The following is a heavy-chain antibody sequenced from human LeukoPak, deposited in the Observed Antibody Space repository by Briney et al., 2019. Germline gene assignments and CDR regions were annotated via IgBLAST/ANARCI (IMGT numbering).Heavy chain of an antibody. CDR1: GYSISSSNW. CDR3: ARGGAKNIVVVPAAHGPDFDY. CDR2: IYYSGST. J-gene: IGHJ4*02. Sequence: PSETLSLTCAVSGYSISSSNWWGWIRQPPGKGLEWIGYIYYSGSTYYNPSLKSRVTISVDTSKNQFSLKLSSVTAADTAVYYCARGGAKNIVVVPAAHGPDFDYWGQGTLVTVSS. D-gene: IGHD2-2*01. V-gene: IGHV4-28*03.